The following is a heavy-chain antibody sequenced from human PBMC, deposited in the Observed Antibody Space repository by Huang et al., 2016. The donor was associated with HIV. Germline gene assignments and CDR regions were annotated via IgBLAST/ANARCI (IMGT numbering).Heavy chain of an antibody. Sequence: QVQLHQWGAGLLKPSETLSLTCAVYGGSFSGYYWSWIRQPPGKGLEGIGEITHSGRTNYNPSLKSRVTRSEETSKTQFSLKLSSVTAADTAVYYCARAPHYGSGSYYYWGQGTLVTVSS. CDR2: ITHSGRT. CDR3: ARAPHYGSGSYYY. V-gene: IGHV4-34*01. D-gene: IGHD3-10*01. J-gene: IGHJ4*02. CDR1: GGSFSGYY.